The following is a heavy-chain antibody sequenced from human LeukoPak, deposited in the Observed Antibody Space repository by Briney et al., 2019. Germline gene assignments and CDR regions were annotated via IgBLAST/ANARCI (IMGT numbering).Heavy chain of an antibody. Sequence: SETLSLTFTVSGGSISSYYWSWIRQPPGKGLEWIGYIYYSGSTNYNPSLKSRVTISVDTSKNQFSLKLSSVTAADTAVYYCARRLDILTGYYEAFDIWGQGTMVTVSS. D-gene: IGHD3-9*01. V-gene: IGHV4-59*08. CDR1: GGSISSYY. CDR3: ARRLDILTGYYEAFDI. J-gene: IGHJ3*02. CDR2: IYYSGST.